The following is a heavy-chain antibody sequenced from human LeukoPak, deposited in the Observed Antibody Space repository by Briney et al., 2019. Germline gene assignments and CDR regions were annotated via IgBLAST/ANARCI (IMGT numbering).Heavy chain of an antibody. D-gene: IGHD1-1*01. CDR3: AKAIWNVHRHGGFYFVY. CDR2: ISWNSGSI. Sequence: GRSLRLSCAASGFIFDDYAMHWVRHAPGKGLEWVSGISWNSGSIVYADSVKGRFTISRNNAKNSLYLQMNSLTAAHLAFHYCAKAIWNVHRHGGFYFVYWRRGPLPSVSS. V-gene: IGHV3-9*03. J-gene: IGHJ4*02. CDR1: GFIFDDYA.